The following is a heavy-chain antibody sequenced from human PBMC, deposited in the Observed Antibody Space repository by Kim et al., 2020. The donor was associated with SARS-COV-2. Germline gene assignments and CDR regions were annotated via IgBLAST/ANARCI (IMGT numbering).Heavy chain of an antibody. D-gene: IGHD2-2*01. J-gene: IGHJ4*02. Sequence: ASVKVSCKASGGTFSSYAISWVRQAPGQGLEWMGRIIPILGIANYAQKFQGRVTITADKSTSTAYMELSSLRSEDTAVYYCARDRGGGPYIVVVPAAVHFDYWAREPWSPSPQ. V-gene: IGHV1-69*04. CDR1: GGTFSSYA. CDR3: ARDRGGGPYIVVVPAAVHFDY. CDR2: IIPILGIA.